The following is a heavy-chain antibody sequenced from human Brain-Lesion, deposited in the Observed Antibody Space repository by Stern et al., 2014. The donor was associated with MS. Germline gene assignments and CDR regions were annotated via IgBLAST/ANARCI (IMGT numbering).Heavy chain of an antibody. J-gene: IGHJ4*02. CDR3: STERTAPSRNFDY. D-gene: IGHD1/OR15-1a*01. V-gene: IGHV3-15*01. Sequence: EVQLVESGGGLVKPGGSLRLSCAASGFTFGDAWMTWVRQAPGKGLEWVGRINSKTDGGTKDYAAPGRGSFTISRDDSKETIDFQMDSLKTEDTAMYFCSTERTAPSRNFDYWGQGVLVTVSS. CDR2: INSKTDGGTK. CDR1: GFTFGDAW.